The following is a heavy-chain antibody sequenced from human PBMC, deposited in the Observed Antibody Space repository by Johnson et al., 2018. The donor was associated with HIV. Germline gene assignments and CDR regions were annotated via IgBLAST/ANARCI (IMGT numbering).Heavy chain of an antibody. CDR3: ARGGYRSGWFHDAFDI. CDR1: GLTVSGNY. CDR2: IYSDGGT. D-gene: IGHD6-19*01. Sequence: VQLVESGGGLVQPGGSLRLSCAASGLTVSGNYMNWVRQAPGKGLEWVSVIYSDGGTYYADSVTGRFTISRDNSKTTLYLQMNSLRAEDTAVYYCARGGYRSGWFHDAFDIWGQCTMVTVSS. V-gene: IGHV3-66*02. J-gene: IGHJ3*02.